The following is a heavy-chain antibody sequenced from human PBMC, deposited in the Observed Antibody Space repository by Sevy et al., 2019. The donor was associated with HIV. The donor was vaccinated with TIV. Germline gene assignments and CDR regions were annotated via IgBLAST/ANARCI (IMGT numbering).Heavy chain of an antibody. CDR2: INAGNGNT. J-gene: IGHJ6*02. CDR1: GYTFTSYA. CDR3: ERSEGYCSGGSCYSIYYYYGMDV. Sequence: ASVKVSCKASGYTFTSYAMHWVRQAPGQRLEWMGWINAGNGNTKYSQKFQGRVTITRDTSARTAYMELSSLRSEDTAVYYCERSEGYCSGGSCYSIYYYYGMDVWGQGTTVTVSS. V-gene: IGHV1-3*01. D-gene: IGHD2-15*01.